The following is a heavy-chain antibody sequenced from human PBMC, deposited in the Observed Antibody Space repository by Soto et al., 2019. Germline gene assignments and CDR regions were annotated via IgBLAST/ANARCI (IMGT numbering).Heavy chain of an antibody. Sequence: GGSLRLSCAASGFTFSSYAMSWVRQAPGKGLEWVSAISGSGGSTYYADSVKGRFTISRDNSKNTLYLQMNSLRAEDTAVYYCAKEYIVVVPAGPHNWFDPWGQGTLVTVSS. CDR3: AKEYIVVVPAGPHNWFDP. J-gene: IGHJ5*02. D-gene: IGHD2-2*01. CDR2: ISGSGGST. V-gene: IGHV3-23*01. CDR1: GFTFSSYA.